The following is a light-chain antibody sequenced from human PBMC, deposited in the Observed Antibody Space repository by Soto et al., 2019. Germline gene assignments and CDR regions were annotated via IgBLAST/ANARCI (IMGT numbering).Light chain of an antibody. CDR1: QSITSGY. J-gene: IGKJ1*01. Sequence: EIVLTQSPGTLSLSPGERATLSCRSSQSITSGYLAWYQQEPGQAPRLLIYGAFNRATGIPDRFSGSGSGADFTLTISRLEPEDFGVYYCQQYRASPPSWTFGQGTKVEIK. CDR2: GAF. V-gene: IGKV3-20*01. CDR3: QQYRASPPSWT.